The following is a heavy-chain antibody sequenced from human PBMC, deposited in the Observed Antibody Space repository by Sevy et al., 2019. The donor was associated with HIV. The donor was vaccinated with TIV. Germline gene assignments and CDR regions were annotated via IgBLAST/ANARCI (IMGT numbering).Heavy chain of an antibody. D-gene: IGHD2-2*01. CDR1: GYSISSGYY. V-gene: IGHV4-38-2*01. CDR2: IYHSGST. Sequence: SETLSLTCAVSGYSISSGYYWGWIRQPPGKGLEWIGSIYHSGSTYYNPSLKSRVTISVDTSKNQFSLKLSSVTAADRAVYSCASLTRNCSSTSCPRAYYYYMDVWGKGTTVTVSS. J-gene: IGHJ6*03. CDR3: ASLTRNCSSTSCPRAYYYYMDV.